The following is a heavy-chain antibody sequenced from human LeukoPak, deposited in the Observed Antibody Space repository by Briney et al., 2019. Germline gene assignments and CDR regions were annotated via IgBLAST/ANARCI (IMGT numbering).Heavy chain of an antibody. J-gene: IGHJ6*02. CDR3: ARGWCSSTSCYDYYYYGMDV. D-gene: IGHD2-2*01. V-gene: IGHV3-30-3*01. CDR1: GFPFSSYA. CDR2: ISYDGSNK. Sequence: GGSLRLSCAASGFPFSSYAMHWVRQAPGKGLEWVAVISYDGSNKYYADSVKGRFTISRDNSKNTLYLQMNSLRAEDTAVYYCARGWCSSTSCYDYYYYGMDVWGQGTTVTVSS.